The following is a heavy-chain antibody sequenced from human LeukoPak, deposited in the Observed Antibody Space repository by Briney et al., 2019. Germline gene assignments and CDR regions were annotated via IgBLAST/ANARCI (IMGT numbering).Heavy chain of an antibody. CDR3: ASNEGAVAGIWSHPRKKEDY. D-gene: IGHD6-19*01. CDR2: ISYDGSNK. J-gene: IGHJ4*02. CDR1: GFTFSSYA. V-gene: IGHV3-30-3*01. Sequence: AGGSLRLSCAASGFTFSSYAMHWVRQAPGKGLEWVAVISYDGSNKYYADSVKGRFTISRDNSKNTLYLQMNSLRAEDTAVYYCASNEGAVAGIWSHPRKKEDYWGQGTLVTVSS.